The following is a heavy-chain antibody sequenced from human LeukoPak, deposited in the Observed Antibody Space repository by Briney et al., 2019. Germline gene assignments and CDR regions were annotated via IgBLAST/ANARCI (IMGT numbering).Heavy chain of an antibody. CDR1: GGSISSYY. CDR3: ASGTYYDFPYYMDV. CDR2: IYTSGST. D-gene: IGHD3-3*01. V-gene: IGHV4-4*09. J-gene: IGHJ6*03. Sequence: SETLSLTCTVSGGSISSYYWSWLRQPPGKGLEWIGYIYTSGSTNYNPSLKSRVTISVDTSKNQFSLKLSSVTAADTAVYYCASGTYYDFPYYMDVWGKGTTVTVSS.